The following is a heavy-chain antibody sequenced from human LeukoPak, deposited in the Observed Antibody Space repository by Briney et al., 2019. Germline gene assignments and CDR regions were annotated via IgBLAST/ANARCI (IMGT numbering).Heavy chain of an antibody. V-gene: IGHV3-48*03. J-gene: IGHJ4*02. CDR3: ATTPSTYYYDSSGPSGY. CDR1: GFTFSSYE. Sequence: PGGSLRLSCAASGFTFSSYEMNWVRQAPGKGLEWVSYISSSGSTIYYADSVKGRFTISRDNAKNSLYLQMNSLRAEDTAVYYCATTPSTYYYDSSGPSGYWGQGALLTVSS. D-gene: IGHD3-22*01. CDR2: ISSSGSTI.